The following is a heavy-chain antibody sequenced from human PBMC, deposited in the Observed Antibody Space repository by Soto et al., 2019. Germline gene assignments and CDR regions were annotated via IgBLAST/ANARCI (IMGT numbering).Heavy chain of an antibody. CDR1: GFTFSSYA. CDR2: ISGSGRST. J-gene: IGHJ4*02. D-gene: IGHD3-22*01. Sequence: GGSLRLSCAASGFTFSSYAMSWVRQAPGKGLEWVSAISGSGRSTYYADSVKGRFTIARDNSKNRLYVQMNSLRAEDTAVYYCAKGYYYDSSGYYFAANDYWGQGTLVTVSS. V-gene: IGHV3-23*01. CDR3: AKGYYYDSSGYYFAANDY.